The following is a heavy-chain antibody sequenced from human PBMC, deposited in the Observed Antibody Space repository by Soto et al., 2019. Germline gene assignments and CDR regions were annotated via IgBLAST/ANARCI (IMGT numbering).Heavy chain of an antibody. CDR2: ITSSSYI. V-gene: IGHV3-21*01. CDR3: ARDPHYSTGPFDC. J-gene: IGHJ4*02. CDR1: GFTFNTYS. D-gene: IGHD2-8*02. Sequence: GGSLRLSCAASGFTFNTYSMNWVRQAPGKGLEWVSSITSSSYISYADSVKGRFTISRDNAKNSLYLQMNSLRAEDTAVYYCARDPHYSTGPFDCWGQGTLVTVSS.